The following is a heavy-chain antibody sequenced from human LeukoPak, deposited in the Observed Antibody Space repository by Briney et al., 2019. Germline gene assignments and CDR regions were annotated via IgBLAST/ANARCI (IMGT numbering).Heavy chain of an antibody. J-gene: IGHJ4*02. CDR3: ATGERYYFDY. CDR2: IYTSGST. V-gene: IGHV4-61*02. Sequence: KASETLSLTCTVSGGSISSSSYYWSWIRRPAVKGLEWIGRIYTSGSTNYNPSLKSRVTISVDTSKNQFSLKLSSVTAADTAVYYCATGERYYFDYWGQGTLVTVSS. CDR1: GGSISSSSYY. D-gene: IGHD3-10*01.